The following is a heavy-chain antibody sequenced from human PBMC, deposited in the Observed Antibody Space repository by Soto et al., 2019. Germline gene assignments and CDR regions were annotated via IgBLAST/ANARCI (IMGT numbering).Heavy chain of an antibody. J-gene: IGHJ6*02. CDR3: TRYLFHYPVDYGMDV. V-gene: IGHV3-73*02. CDR2: MRSKANSYAT. CDR1: GFSFSGFE. D-gene: IGHD5-12*01. Sequence: EVQLVESGGGLVQPGGSLKLSCAASGFSFSGFEMQWVRQASGKGLEWVGRMRSKANSYATAYGASVKGRFTVSRDDSKNTVYLQRSSLQTEDTAIHYCTRYLFHYPVDYGMDVWGQGTTVTVSS.